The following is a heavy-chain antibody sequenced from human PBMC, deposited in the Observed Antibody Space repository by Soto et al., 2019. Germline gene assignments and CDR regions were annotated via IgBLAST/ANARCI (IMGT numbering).Heavy chain of an antibody. J-gene: IGHJ6*02. Sequence: GGSLRLSRAAAGFSVSSHYMSWVRQAPGKGLEWVSVIYSGCSRYYADSVGGRFTISRNNSKNTLYRQMKSLRAEDTAVYYCEREPPAPRHGMDVLGQGTLVNVSS. CDR3: EREPPAPRHGMDV. CDR2: IYSGCSR. D-gene: IGHD2-15*01. V-gene: IGHV3-53*01. CDR1: GFSVSSHY.